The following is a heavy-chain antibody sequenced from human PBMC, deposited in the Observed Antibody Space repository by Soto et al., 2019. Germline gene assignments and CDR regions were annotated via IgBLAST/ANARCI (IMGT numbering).Heavy chain of an antibody. Sequence: SETLSLTGAASRGSINSGGSSWSWIRQPPGYGLGWSGYIYRSGSTYYIPSLKSLVTISIDRTKNQFSLKLNSVPAADTSVDYRDTCTLVGGGGIFNYCGQGTLITVSS. D-gene: IGHD3-10*01. J-gene: IGHJ4*02. CDR2: IYRSGST. CDR1: RGSINSGGSS. CDR3: DTCTLVGGGGIFNY. V-gene: IGHV4-30-2*01.